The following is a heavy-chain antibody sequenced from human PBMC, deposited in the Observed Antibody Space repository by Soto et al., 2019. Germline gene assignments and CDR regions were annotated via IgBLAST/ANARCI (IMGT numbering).Heavy chain of an antibody. V-gene: IGHV1-69*01. CDR1: GGTFADFI. CDR2: IVPMFGTA. CDR3: ARNGTYSSSLSQYSGMDV. D-gene: IGHD6-6*01. J-gene: IGHJ6*02. Sequence: QVQLVQSGAEVKEPGSSVKVSRKASGGTFADFIMNWVRQTPGQGLEWMGGIVPMFGTATYAEKFKGRVTISATGSTSTAYMELTSLRSEDTAVYYCARNGTYSSSLSQYSGMDVWGQGTTVTVS.